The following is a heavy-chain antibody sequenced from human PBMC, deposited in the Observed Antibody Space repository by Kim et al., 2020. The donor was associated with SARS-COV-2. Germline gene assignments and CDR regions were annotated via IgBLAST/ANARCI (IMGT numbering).Heavy chain of an antibody. CDR2: ISSSSSYI. J-gene: IGHJ4*02. V-gene: IGHV3-21*01. CDR1: GLTFSSYS. D-gene: IGHD3-22*01. Sequence: GGSLRLSCAASGLTFSSYSMNWVRQAPGKGLEWVSSISSSSSYIYYADSVKGRFTISRDNAKNSLYLQMNSLRAEDTAVYYCARDPRSGYYDSSGHWGWWWGQGTLVTVSS. CDR3: ARDPRSGYYDSSGHWGWW.